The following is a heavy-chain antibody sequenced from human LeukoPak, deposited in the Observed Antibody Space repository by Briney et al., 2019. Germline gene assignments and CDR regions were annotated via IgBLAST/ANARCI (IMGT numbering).Heavy chain of an antibody. CDR1: GGSISSSNW. J-gene: IGHJ3*02. V-gene: IGHV4-4*02. CDR3: ARVSRAYYYDSSGYFIAFDI. D-gene: IGHD3-22*01. CDR2: IYHSGSP. Sequence: PSETLSLTCAVSGGSISSSNWWSWVRQPPGKGLEWIGEIYHSGSPNYNPSLKSRVTISVDKSKNQFSLKLSSVTAADTAVYYCARVSRAYYYDSSGYFIAFDIWGQGTMVTVSS.